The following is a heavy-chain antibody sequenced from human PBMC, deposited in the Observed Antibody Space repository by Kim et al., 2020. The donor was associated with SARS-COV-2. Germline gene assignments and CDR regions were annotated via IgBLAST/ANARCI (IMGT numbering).Heavy chain of an antibody. Sequence: SETLSLTCAVYGGSFSGYYWSWIRQPPGKGLEWIGEINHSGSTNYNPSLKSRVTISVDTSKNQFSLKLSSVTAADTAVYYCARGNYGSGSYYIPYFDYWG. CDR1: GGSFSGYY. D-gene: IGHD3-10*01. V-gene: IGHV4-34*01. CDR2: INHSGST. J-gene: IGHJ4*01. CDR3: ARGNYGSGSYYIPYFDY.